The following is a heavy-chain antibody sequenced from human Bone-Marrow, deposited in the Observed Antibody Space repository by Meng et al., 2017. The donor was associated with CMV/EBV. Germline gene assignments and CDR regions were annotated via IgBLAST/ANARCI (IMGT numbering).Heavy chain of an antibody. J-gene: IGHJ6*02. CDR3: ARDASIAAPGYYYGMDV. CDR2: IGTAGDT. CDR1: GFTFSSYD. Sequence: GGSLRLSCAASGFTFSSYDMHWVRQATGKGLEWVSAIGTAGDTYYPGSVKGRFTISRENAKNSLYLQMNSLRAGDTAVYYCARDASIAAPGYYYGMDVWGQGTTVTVSS. V-gene: IGHV3-13*01. D-gene: IGHD6-6*01.